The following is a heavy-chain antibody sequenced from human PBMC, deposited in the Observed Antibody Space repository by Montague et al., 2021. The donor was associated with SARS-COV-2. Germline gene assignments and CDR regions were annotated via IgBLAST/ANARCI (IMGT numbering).Heavy chain of an antibody. CDR1: GGSINTYY. CDR2: IYYSGST. CDR3: ARVTTKRTRYGSGSYRGFDDFDM. Sequence: SETLSLTCTVSGGSINTYYWSWIRQPPGKGLEWIGYIYYSGSTNYNPSLKSRVTISVDTSKNQFSLKLCSVTAADTAVYYCARVTTKRTRYGSGSYRGFDDFDMWGQGTMVTVSS. V-gene: IGHV4-59*12. J-gene: IGHJ3*02. D-gene: IGHD3-10*01.